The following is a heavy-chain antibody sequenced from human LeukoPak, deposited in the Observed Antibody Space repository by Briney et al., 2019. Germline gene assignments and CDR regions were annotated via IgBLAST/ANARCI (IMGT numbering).Heavy chain of an antibody. D-gene: IGHD3-16*01. V-gene: IGHV3-21*01. CDR1: GFTFSSYS. CDR2: ISSSSSYI. CDR3: ARGGPHDPHDY. J-gene: IGHJ4*02. Sequence: GGTLRLSCAASGFTFSSYSLNWVRQAPGKGLEWVSSISSSSSYIYYADSVKGRFTISRDNAKNSLYLQMNSLRAEDTAVYYCARGGPHDPHDYWGQGTLVTVSS.